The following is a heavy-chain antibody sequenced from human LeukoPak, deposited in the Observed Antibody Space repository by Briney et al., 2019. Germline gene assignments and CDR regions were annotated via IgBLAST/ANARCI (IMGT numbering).Heavy chain of an antibody. CDR2: IKQDGSEK. D-gene: IGHD6-19*01. CDR1: GFAFSASY. V-gene: IGHV3-7*01. CDR3: AKVSSGSDAFDI. Sequence: GGSLRLSCAASGFAFSASYMNWVRQAPGKGLEWVANIKQDGSEKSYVDSVKGRFTISRDNANNSLYLQMNSLRVEDTAVYYCAKVSSGSDAFDIWGQGTMVTVSS. J-gene: IGHJ3*02.